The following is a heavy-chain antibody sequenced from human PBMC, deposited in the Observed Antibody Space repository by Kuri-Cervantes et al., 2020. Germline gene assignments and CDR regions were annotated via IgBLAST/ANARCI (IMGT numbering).Heavy chain of an antibody. CDR3: ATATPPLRDY. Sequence: GESLKISCAASGFTFSSYWMSWVRQAPGKGLEWVSTIGGSGDTTYYADSVKGRFTISRDNSKNTLYLQMNSLRAEDTAVYYCATATPPLRDYWGQGTLVTVSS. V-gene: IGHV3-23*01. J-gene: IGHJ4*02. CDR2: IGGSGDTT. CDR1: GFTFSSYW. D-gene: IGHD5-12*01.